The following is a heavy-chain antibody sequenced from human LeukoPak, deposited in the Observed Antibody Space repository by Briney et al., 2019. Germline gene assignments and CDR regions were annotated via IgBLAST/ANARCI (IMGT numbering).Heavy chain of an antibody. V-gene: IGHV1-18*01. CDR1: GYTFTSYA. CDR2: ISAYNGNT. D-gene: IGHD1-14*01. J-gene: IGHJ5*02. CDR3: ARDIKRSRARWENLGFDP. Sequence: ASVKVSCKASGYTFTSYAISWVRQAPGQGLEWMGWISAYNGNTNYAQKLQGRVTMTTDTSTSTAYMELTSLRSDDTAVYYCARDIKRSRARWENLGFDPWGQGTLVTVSS.